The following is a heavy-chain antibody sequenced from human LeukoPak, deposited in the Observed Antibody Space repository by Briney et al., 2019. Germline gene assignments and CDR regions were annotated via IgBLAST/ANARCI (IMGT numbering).Heavy chain of an antibody. V-gene: IGHV4-59*11. CDR2: IYDSGST. CDR1: GGSISSHY. Sequence: PLETLSLTCTVSGGSISSHYWSWVRQPPGKGLEWIGYIYDSGSTNYNPSLKSRVTISVDTSKNQFSLKLNSVTAADTAVYYCARLGYCTSTSCYTPQYYYFYYMDVWGKGTTVTVSS. D-gene: IGHD2-2*02. J-gene: IGHJ6*03. CDR3: ARLGYCTSTSCYTPQYYYFYYMDV.